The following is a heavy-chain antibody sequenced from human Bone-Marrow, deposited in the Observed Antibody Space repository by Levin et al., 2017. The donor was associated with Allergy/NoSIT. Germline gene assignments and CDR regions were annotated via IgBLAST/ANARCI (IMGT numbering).Heavy chain of an antibody. V-gene: IGHV3-23*05. Sequence: SCVASGFTFSDYAMAWVRLAPGKGLEWIAGISNSDDSTYYADSVKGRFTVSRDNSKNTLYLQMHHLRADDTAVYYCATRRFGSSPRGDYWGQGTLVTVSS. J-gene: IGHJ4*02. D-gene: IGHD6-6*01. CDR3: ATRRFGSSPRGDY. CDR1: GFTFSDYA. CDR2: ISNSDDST.